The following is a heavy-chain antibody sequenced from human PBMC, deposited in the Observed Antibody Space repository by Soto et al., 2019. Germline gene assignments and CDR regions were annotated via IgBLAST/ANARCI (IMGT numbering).Heavy chain of an antibody. CDR2: IWYDGSNK. CDR1: GFTFSSYG. J-gene: IGHJ4*02. CDR3: ARVNAGWLQPDY. Sequence: QVQLVESGGGVVQPGRSLRLSCAASGFTFSSYGMHWVRQAPGKGLEWVAVIWYDGSNKYYADSVKGRFTISRDNSKNTLYLQMNSLRAEDTAVSYCARVNAGWLQPDYCGQGTLVTVSS. V-gene: IGHV3-33*01. D-gene: IGHD5-12*01.